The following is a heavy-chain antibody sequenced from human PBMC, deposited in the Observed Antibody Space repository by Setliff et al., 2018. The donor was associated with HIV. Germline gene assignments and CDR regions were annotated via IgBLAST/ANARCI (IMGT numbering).Heavy chain of an antibody. J-gene: IGHJ4*02. CDR3: ARMRGRAVLSYYFDH. V-gene: IGHV4-59*01. D-gene: IGHD6-19*01. CDR1: SGSISYYY. Sequence: SETLSLTCNVSSGSISYYYWSWVRQPPGRGLEWIGYVSHSGSTSYNPSLNSRVTMSVDTSRDQFSLKVRSVTAADTAVYYCARMRGRAVLSYYFDHWGQGGLVTVSS. CDR2: VSHSGST.